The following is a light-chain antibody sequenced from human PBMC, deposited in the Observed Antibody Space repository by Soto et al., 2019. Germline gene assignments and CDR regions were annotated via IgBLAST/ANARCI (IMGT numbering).Light chain of an antibody. CDR2: RNN. J-gene: IGLJ3*02. CDR3: AAWDDGEGV. V-gene: IGLV1-47*01. Sequence: QSVLTQPPSASGTPGQRVTISCSGSSSNIGSNYVYWYQQLPGTAPKLLIYRNNQRPSGVPDRFSGSKSGTSASLAISGLRSEDEADYYCAAWDDGEGVFGGGTKLTVL. CDR1: SSNIGSNY.